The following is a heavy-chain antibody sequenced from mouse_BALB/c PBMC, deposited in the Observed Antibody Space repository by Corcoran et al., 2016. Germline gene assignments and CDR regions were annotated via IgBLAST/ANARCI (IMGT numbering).Heavy chain of an antibody. V-gene: IGHV14-3*02. D-gene: IGHD4-1*01. CDR2: IDPANGNT. CDR3: ARVWDWYFDV. J-gene: IGHJ1*01. Sequence: EVLLQQSGPELVKPGASVKIPCKASGYTFTDYNMDWVKQRPEQGLEWIGRIDPANGNTKYDPKFQGKATITADTSSNTAYLQLSSLTSEDTAVYYCARVWDWYFDVWGAGTTVTVSS. CDR1: GYTFTDYN.